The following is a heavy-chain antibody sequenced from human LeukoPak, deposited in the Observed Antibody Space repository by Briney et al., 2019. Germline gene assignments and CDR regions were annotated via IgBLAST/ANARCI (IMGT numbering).Heavy chain of an antibody. Sequence: ASVKVSCKASGYTFTGYYMHWVRQAPGQGLEWMGCINPNSGGTNYAQKFQGRVTMTRDTSISTAYMELSWLRSDDTAVYYCARDGYCSSTSCSGPADYWGQGTLVTVSS. CDR1: GYTFTGYY. CDR2: INPNSGGT. CDR3: ARDGYCSSTSCSGPADY. D-gene: IGHD2-2*03. V-gene: IGHV1-2*02. J-gene: IGHJ4*02.